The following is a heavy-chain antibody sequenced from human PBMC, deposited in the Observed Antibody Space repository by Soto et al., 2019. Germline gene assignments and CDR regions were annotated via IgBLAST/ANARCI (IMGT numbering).Heavy chain of an antibody. Sequence: AEPSSKACRYGIDSSCLSWLCHAPGQGLEWMGWISAYNGNTNYAQKLQGRVTMTTDTSTSTAYMELRSLRSDDTAVYYCARSRGRSTYAFDISGQGTMVTVSS. V-gene: IGHV1-18*01. CDR2: ISAYNGNT. J-gene: IGHJ3*02. CDR3: ARSRGRSTYAFDI. D-gene: IGHD3-10*01. CDR1: RYGIDSSC.